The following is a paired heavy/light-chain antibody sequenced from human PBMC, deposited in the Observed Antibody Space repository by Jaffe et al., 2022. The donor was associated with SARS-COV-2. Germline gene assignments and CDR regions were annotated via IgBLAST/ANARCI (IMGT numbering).Light chain of an antibody. CDR1: NIGSKT. Sequence: SYVLTQPPSVSVAPGETATITCGGNNIGSKTVHWYQQRPGQAPVLVIYNDSDRPSGIPERFSGSNSGNTATLTISRVAAGDEADYYCQVWSSYSDHYVFGTGTKVSVL. V-gene: IGLV3-21*04. CDR3: QVWSSYSDHYV. CDR2: NDS. J-gene: IGLJ1*01.
Heavy chain of an antibody. CDR1: GGSMNNNF. V-gene: IGHV4-59*01. CDR3: ARGGAREVVFDY. Sequence: QVQLQESGPGLVKPSETLSLTCTVSGGSMNNNFWSWIRQPPGKGLEWIAYIYYNGITNYNPSLKSRVTMSIDTSQNQFSLKLTSVTAADTAIYFCARGGAREVVFDYWGQGTLVTVSS. J-gene: IGHJ4*02. CDR2: IYYNGIT. D-gene: IGHD2-15*01.